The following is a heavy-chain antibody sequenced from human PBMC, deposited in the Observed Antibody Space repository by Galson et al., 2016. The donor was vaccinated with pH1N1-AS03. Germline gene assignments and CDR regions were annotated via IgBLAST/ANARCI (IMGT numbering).Heavy chain of an antibody. CDR3: ARPYSTISRCRLYLYGLDA. CDR1: GFTFSTYA. D-gene: IGHD3-3*02. Sequence: SLRLSCAASGFTFSTYAMHWVRQAPGKGLEWVAVISSDGSHQYYADSVKGRFTISRDNSKNTMYLQMNSLRAEDTAVYYCARPYSTISRCRLYLYGLDAWGQGTPVIVSS. V-gene: IGHV3-30*04. CDR2: ISSDGSHQ. J-gene: IGHJ6*02.